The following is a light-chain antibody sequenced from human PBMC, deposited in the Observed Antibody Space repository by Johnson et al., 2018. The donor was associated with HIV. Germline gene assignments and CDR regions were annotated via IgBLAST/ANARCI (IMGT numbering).Light chain of an antibody. CDR3: ATWDTSLSTGGV. J-gene: IGLJ1*01. Sequence: QSILTQPPSVSAAPGQKVTISCSGSSSNIGNNYASWYQQVPGTAPKLLIYDNNKRPSGIPDRFSGSKSGTSATLGITGLQTGDEADYYCATWDTSLSTGGVFGTGTKVTVL. V-gene: IGLV1-51*01. CDR1: SSNIGNNY. CDR2: DNN.